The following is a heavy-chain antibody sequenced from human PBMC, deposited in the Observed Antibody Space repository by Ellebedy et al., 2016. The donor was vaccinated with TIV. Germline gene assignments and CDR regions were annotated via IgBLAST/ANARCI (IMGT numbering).Heavy chain of an antibody. CDR1: GFDFGTYS. D-gene: IGHD5-12*01. V-gene: IGHV1-18*01. CDR2: ISAYTGDT. J-gene: IGHJ5*02. Sequence: ASVKVSCKASGFDFGTYSFSWVRQAPGQGLEWMGWISAYTGDTNFAQKFQGRVTLTTDKLTSTAYMELRSLRSDDTAVYYCARDMVQGMVARYLWFDLWGQGTLVTVSS. CDR3: ARDMVQGMVARYLWFDL.